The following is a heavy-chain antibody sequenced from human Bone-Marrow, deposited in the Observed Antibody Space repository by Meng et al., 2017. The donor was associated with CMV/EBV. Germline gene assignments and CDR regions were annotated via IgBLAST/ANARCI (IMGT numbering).Heavy chain of an antibody. CDR1: GYSFTTYW. CDR3: ARVYSASSGFDF. V-gene: IGHV5-51*01. J-gene: IGHJ4*02. CDR2: IYPGDSDT. D-gene: IGHD1-26*01. Sequence: GESKISCKGSGYSFTTYWIGWVRQMPGQGLEWMGVIYPGDSDTRYSPSFQGQVTISVDKSINTAYLQWGTLKASDTAMYYCARVYSASSGFDFWGQGTLVTVSS.